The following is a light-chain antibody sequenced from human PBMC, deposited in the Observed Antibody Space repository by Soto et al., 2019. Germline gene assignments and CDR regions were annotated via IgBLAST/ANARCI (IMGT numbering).Light chain of an antibody. V-gene: IGKV1-5*03. Sequence: DIQMTQSPSTLSASVGDRVTITCRASPSISSWLAWYQQKPGKAPKLLTYKASSLDSGVPSRFSGSGSGTEFTLTISSLQPDEFATYYCQHYNSYPYTFGPGTKMDIK. CDR3: QHYNSYPYT. J-gene: IGKJ3*01. CDR2: KAS. CDR1: PSISSW.